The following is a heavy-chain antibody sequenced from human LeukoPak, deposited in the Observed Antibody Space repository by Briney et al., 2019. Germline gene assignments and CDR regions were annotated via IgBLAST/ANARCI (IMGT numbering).Heavy chain of an antibody. D-gene: IGHD6-13*01. Sequence: ASVKVSCKASGYTFTSYDINWVRQATGQGLEWMGWMNPNSGNTGYAQKFQGRVTMTEDTSTDTAYMELSSLRSEDTAVYYCATVGSSWRYWGQGTLVTVSS. V-gene: IGHV1-8*01. CDR2: MNPNSGNT. CDR3: ATVGSSWRY. CDR1: GYTFTSYD. J-gene: IGHJ4*02.